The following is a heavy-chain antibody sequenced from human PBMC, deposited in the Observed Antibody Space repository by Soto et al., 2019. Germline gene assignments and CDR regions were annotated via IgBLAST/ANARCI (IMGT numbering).Heavy chain of an antibody. J-gene: IGHJ4*02. CDR3: ARDLEFRDGNISHLDY. CDR1: GGTFSSHV. D-gene: IGHD3-10*01. V-gene: IGHV1-69*01. CDR2: IMPIIGTA. Sequence: QVQLVQSGAEVKKPGSSVKVSCKASGGTFSSHVFNWVRQAPGQGLEWMGGIMPIIGTANYAQKFQGRVTIPADESTSTAYMELSRLRSEDTSVYYCARDLEFRDGNISHLDYWGQGTLVTVSS.